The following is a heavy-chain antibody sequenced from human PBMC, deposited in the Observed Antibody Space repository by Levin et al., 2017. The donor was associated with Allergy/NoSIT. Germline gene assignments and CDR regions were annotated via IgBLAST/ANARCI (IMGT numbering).Heavy chain of an antibody. Sequence: SQTLSLTCAVSGVSISSTTYYWGWIRQPPGKGLEWIGSINYSGSTYYKPSLKSRVTISVDTSKNQFSLNLSSVTAADTAVYYCARESAAAPDYWGQGTLVTVSS. J-gene: IGHJ4*02. V-gene: IGHV4-39*07. CDR1: GVSISSTTYY. CDR3: ARESAAAPDY. D-gene: IGHD6-13*01. CDR2: INYSGST.